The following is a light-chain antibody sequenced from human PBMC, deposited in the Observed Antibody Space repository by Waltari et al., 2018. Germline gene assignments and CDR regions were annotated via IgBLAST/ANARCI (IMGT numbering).Light chain of an antibody. V-gene: IGKV1-16*02. Sequence: DIQMTQSPSSLSPSVGDRVIITCRASQGINTYLAWFQPKTGKAPKSLISAASTLRSGVSSNFSGSGSGTDFTLTISSLQPEDCAIYYCQQYNTYPPTFGGGTRVEI. CDR3: QQYNTYPPT. CDR1: QGINTY. J-gene: IGKJ4*01. CDR2: AAS.